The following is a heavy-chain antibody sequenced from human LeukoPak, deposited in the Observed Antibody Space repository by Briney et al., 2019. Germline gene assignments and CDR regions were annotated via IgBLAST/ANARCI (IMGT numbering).Heavy chain of an antibody. CDR3: ARVSVGNNYGSGSYDN. CDR1: GFTFSSYG. CDR2: ISYDGRNK. J-gene: IGHJ4*02. V-gene: IGHV3-30*03. D-gene: IGHD3-10*01. Sequence: GWCLRLSCAASGFTFSSYGMHWVRPAPGKGLEWVALISYDGRNKFYADSVKGRFTISRDNAKNSLYLQMNSLRAEDTAVYYCARVSVGNNYGSGSYDNWGQGTLVTVSS.